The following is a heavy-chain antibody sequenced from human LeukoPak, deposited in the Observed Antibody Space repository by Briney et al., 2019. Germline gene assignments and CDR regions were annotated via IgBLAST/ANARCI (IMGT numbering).Heavy chain of an antibody. D-gene: IGHD4-17*01. CDR1: GFTFSSYS. CDR2: ISSSSSYI. CDR3: ARGRIVSDYLDAFDT. J-gene: IGHJ3*02. V-gene: IGHV3-21*01. Sequence: GGSLRLSCAASGFTFSSYSMNWVRQAPGKGLEWVSSISSSSSYIYYADSVKGRFTISRDNAKNSLYLQMNSLRAEDTAVYYCARGRIVSDYLDAFDTWGQGTMVTVSS.